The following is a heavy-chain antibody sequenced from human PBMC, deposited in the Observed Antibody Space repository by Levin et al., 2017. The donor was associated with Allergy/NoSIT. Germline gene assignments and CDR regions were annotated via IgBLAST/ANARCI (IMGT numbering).Heavy chain of an antibody. Sequence: GGSLRLSCAASGFTFSSYSMNWVRQAPGKGLEWVSSISSSSSYIYYADSVKGRFTFSRDNAKNSLYLQMNSLRAEDTAVYYCARRGGGSGGVGEHYFDYWGQGTLVTVSS. CDR2: ISSSSSYI. V-gene: IGHV3-21*01. D-gene: IGHD2-15*01. J-gene: IGHJ4*02. CDR3: ARRGGGSGGVGEHYFDY. CDR1: GFTFSSYS.